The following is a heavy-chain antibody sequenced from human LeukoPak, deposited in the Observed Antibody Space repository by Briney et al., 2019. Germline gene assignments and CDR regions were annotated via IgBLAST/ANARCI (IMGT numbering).Heavy chain of an antibody. CDR3: VSLLWFGELPNWFDP. D-gene: IGHD3-10*01. CDR1: GFTFSSYA. V-gene: IGHV3-23*01. J-gene: IGHJ5*02. CDR2: ISGSGGST. Sequence: GGSLLISCAASGFTFSSYAMSWGRQAPGKGLEWVPAISGSGGSTYYADSVKGRFTISRDNSKYTLYLQMNSLRAEDTAVYYCVSLLWFGELPNWFDPWGQGTLVTVSS.